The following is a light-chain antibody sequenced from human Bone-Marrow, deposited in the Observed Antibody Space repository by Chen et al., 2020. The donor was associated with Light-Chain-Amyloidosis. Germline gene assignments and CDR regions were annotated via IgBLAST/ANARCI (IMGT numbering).Light chain of an antibody. J-gene: IGKJ1*01. CDR1: QTINTY. V-gene: IGKV1-39*01. Sequence: DIQMTQSPPSLSASVGDKVTITCRASQTINTYLNWYQRKPGKAPDLLIFAASTLQSGVPSRFSGSGSGTAFTLTIRSLQPEDFATYYCQQNFGSPWTFGQGTKVEIK. CDR3: QQNFGSPWT. CDR2: AAS.